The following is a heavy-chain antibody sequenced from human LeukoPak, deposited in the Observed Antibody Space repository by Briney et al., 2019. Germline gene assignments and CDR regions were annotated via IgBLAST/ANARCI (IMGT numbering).Heavy chain of an antibody. V-gene: IGHV4-39*01. CDR3: ARQWELLYFDY. D-gene: IGHD1-26*01. J-gene: IGHJ4*02. CDR1: GGSISSSSYY. Sequence: SETLSLTCTVSGGSISSSSYYWGWIRQPPGKGLEWIGSIYYSGSTYYNPSLKSRVTISVDTSKNQFSLKLSSVTTADTAVYYCARQWELLYFDYWGQGTLVTVSS. CDR2: IYYSGST.